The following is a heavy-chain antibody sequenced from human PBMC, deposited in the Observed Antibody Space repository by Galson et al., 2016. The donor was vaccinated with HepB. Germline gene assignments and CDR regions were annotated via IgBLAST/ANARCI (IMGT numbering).Heavy chain of an antibody. J-gene: IGHJ6*02. CDR2: ISGSGGST. V-gene: IGHV3-23*01. Sequence: SLRLSCAASRFTFSSYAMSWVRQAPRKGLEWVSVISGSGGSTYYADSVKGRFTISRDNSKNTLYLQMNSLRAEDTAVYYCAKEGTIFGVVPYGMDVWGQGTKVIVSS. CDR3: AKEGTIFGVVPYGMDV. CDR1: RFTFSSYA. D-gene: IGHD3-3*01.